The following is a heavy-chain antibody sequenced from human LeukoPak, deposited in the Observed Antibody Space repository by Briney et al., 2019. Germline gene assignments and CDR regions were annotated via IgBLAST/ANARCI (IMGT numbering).Heavy chain of an antibody. J-gene: IGHJ4*02. D-gene: IGHD5-18*01. CDR3: ARDSYGYVGGY. Sequence: SETLSLTCTVSGYSISSGYYWGWIRQPPGKGLEWIGSINHSGSTYYNPSLKSRVTISVDTSKNQFSLKLSSVTAADTAVYYCARDSYGYVGGYWGQGTLVTVSS. V-gene: IGHV4-38-2*02. CDR1: GYSISSGYY. CDR2: INHSGST.